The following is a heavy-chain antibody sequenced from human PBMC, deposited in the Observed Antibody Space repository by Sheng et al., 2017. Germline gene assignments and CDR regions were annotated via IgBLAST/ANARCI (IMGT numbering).Heavy chain of an antibody. V-gene: IGHV3-30*02. D-gene: IGHD1-26*01. CDR3: ANTHSSGSYYGVGAFDI. CDR2: IRYDGSNK. J-gene: IGHJ3*02. Sequence: QVQLVESGGGVVQPGGSLRLSCAASGFTFSSYGMHWVRQAPGKGLEWVAFIRYDGSNKYYADSVKGRFTISRDNSKNTLYLQMNSLRAEDTAVYYCANTHSSGSYYGVGAFDIWGQGTMVTVSS. CDR1: GFTFSSYG.